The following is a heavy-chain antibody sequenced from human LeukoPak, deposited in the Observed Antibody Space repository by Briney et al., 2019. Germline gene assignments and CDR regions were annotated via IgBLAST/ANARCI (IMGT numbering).Heavy chain of an antibody. D-gene: IGHD2-8*01. CDR3: ARDRRPGLYN. V-gene: IGHV4-38-2*02. CDR2: IYHSGST. Sequence: SETLSLTCTVSGYSISSGYYWGWIRPPPGKGLEWIGSIYHSGSTYYNPSLKSRVTISVDTSKNQFSLKPSSVTAADTAVYYCARDRRPGLYNWGQGTLVTVSS. J-gene: IGHJ4*02. CDR1: GYSISSGYY.